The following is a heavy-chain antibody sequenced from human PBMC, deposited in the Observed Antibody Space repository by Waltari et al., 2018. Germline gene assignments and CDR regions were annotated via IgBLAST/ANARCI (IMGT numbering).Heavy chain of an antibody. CDR2: INQDGSEK. CDR1: GFTCRTNW. D-gene: IGHD6-13*01. J-gene: IGHJ4*02. Sequence: EVQLVESGGGLVQPGGSLRLSCAASGFTCRTNWMTWVRQAPGKGLEWVANINQDGSEKYSVESVKGRFTISRDNAKNSLYLQLNSLRADDTAVYYCTRGGDDSSWYWRNWGQGTLVTVSS. V-gene: IGHV3-7*01. CDR3: TRGGDDSSWYWRN.